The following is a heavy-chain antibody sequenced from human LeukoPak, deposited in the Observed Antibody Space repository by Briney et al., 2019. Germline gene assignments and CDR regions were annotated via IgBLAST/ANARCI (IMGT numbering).Heavy chain of an antibody. CDR3: ARGGYYGKYRPFDP. CDR2: IYYSGST. V-gene: IGHV4-59*01. D-gene: IGHD3-3*01. J-gene: IGHJ5*02. CDR1: GGSISSYY. Sequence: SETLSLTCTVSGGSISSYYWSWIRQPPGNGLEWIGYIYYSGSTNHNPSLKSRVTISVDTSKNQFSLKLSSVTAADTAVYYCARGGYYGKYRPFDPWGQGTLVTVSS.